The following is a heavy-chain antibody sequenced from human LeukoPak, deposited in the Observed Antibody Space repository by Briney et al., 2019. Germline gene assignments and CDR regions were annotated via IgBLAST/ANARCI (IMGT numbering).Heavy chain of an antibody. CDR1: GYTFTSYG. CDR2: ISAYNGNT. CDR3: AREYDFWSGGGSGFDP. Sequence: ASVKVSCKASGYTFTSYGISWVRQAPGQGLEWTGWISAYNGNTNYAQKLQGRVTMTTDTSTSTAYMELRSLRSDDTAVYYCAREYDFWSGGGSGFDPWGQGTLVTVSS. V-gene: IGHV1-18*01. D-gene: IGHD3-3*01. J-gene: IGHJ5*02.